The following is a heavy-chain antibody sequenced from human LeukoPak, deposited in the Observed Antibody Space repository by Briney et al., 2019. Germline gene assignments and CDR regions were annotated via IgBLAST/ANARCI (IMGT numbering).Heavy chain of an antibody. CDR3: ARSEDQDPWTDFDP. V-gene: IGHV1-69*04. D-gene: IGHD5-12*01. J-gene: IGHJ5*02. CDR1: GGTFSSYA. CDR2: IIPILGIA. Sequence: SVKVSCKASGGTFSSYAISWVRQAPGQGLEWMGRIIPILGIANYAQKFQGRVTITADKSTSTAYMELSSLRSEDTAVYYCARSEDQDPWTDFDPWGQGTLVTVSS.